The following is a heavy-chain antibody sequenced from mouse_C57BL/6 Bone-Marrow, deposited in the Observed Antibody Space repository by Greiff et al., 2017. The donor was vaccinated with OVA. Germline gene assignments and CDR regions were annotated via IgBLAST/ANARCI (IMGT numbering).Heavy chain of an antibody. V-gene: IGHV14-4*01. Sequence: VQLQQSGAELVRPGASVKLSCTASGFNIKDDYMHWVKQRPEQGLEWIGWIDPENGDTEYASKFQGKATITAATSSNTAYLQLSSLTSEDTAVYYCTTGDGYYSYYFDYWGQGTTLTVSS. CDR3: TTGDGYYSYYFDY. D-gene: IGHD2-3*01. CDR1: GFNIKDDY. CDR2: IDPENGDT. J-gene: IGHJ2*01.